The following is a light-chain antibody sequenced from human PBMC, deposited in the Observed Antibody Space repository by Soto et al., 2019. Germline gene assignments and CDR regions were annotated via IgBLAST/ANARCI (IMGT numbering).Light chain of an antibody. CDR1: TGAVTCGHY. CDR3: LLSYSGARGV. Sequence: QAVVTQEPSLTVSPGGTVTLTCGSSTGAVTCGHYPYWFQQKPGQAPRTMIYDTSNKHSWTPARFSGSLLGGKAALTLSGAQPEDEAEYYCLLSYSGARGVFGGGTQLTVL. J-gene: IGLJ2*01. CDR2: DTS. V-gene: IGLV7-46*01.